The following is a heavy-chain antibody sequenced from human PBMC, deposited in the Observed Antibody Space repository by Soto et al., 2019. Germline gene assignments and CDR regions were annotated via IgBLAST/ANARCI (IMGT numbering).Heavy chain of an antibody. V-gene: IGHV4-39*01. CDR2: IYYSGSI. J-gene: IGHJ6*02. Sequence: PSETLSLTCSVSGGSISSSSYYWGWIRQPPGKGLEWIGSIYYSGSIYYNPSLKSRVTISVDTSKNQFSLKISSVTAADTSVYYCARIVVIPAAPNYYNYYGVDVWGQGTTVTVSS. D-gene: IGHD2-2*01. CDR3: ARIVVIPAAPNYYNYYGVDV. CDR1: GGSISSSSYY.